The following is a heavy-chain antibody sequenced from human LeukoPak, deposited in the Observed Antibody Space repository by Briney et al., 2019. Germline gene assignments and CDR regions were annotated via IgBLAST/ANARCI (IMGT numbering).Heavy chain of an antibody. D-gene: IGHD2-2*01. CDR3: AKDGGGYCSSTSCYRDYYYMDV. J-gene: IGHJ6*03. V-gene: IGHV3-23*01. CDR1: GFTFSSYS. CDR2: ISGSGGGT. Sequence: GSLRLSCAASGFTFSSYSMNWVRQAPGKGLEWISAISGSGGGTYYADSVKGRFTISRDNSKNTLYLQMNSLRAEDTAVYYCAKDGGGYCSSTSCYRDYYYMDVWGKGTTVTVSS.